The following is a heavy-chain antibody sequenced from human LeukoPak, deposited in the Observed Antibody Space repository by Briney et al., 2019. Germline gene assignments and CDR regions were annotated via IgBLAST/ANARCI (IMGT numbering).Heavy chain of an antibody. D-gene: IGHD3-3*01. J-gene: IGHJ4*02. CDR3: ARGRGLRFLEWLLLYFDY. V-gene: IGHV4-59*11. CDR1: GGSISSHY. CDR2: VYNSGNT. Sequence: SETLSLTCTVSGGSISSHYWSWIRQPPGKGLEWIGCVYNSGNTNYSPSLKTRVTISTDTSKNQFSLKLTSVTAADTAVYYCARGRGLRFLEWLLLYFDYWGQGTLVTVSS.